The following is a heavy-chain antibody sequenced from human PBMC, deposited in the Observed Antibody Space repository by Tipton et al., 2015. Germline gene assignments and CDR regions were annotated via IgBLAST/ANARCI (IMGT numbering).Heavy chain of an antibody. Sequence: TLSLTCAVYGGSFSGYYWSWIRQTPGEGLEWIGSVHYSGSTSYNPSLKSRVTISVDTSKNQFSLKLSSVTAADTAVYYCACQDYDSLTRDYQTVDYWGQGTLVTVSS. CDR2: VHYSGST. CDR1: GGSFSGYY. D-gene: IGHD3-9*01. CDR3: ACQDYDSLTRDYQTVDY. V-gene: IGHV4-59*05. J-gene: IGHJ4*02.